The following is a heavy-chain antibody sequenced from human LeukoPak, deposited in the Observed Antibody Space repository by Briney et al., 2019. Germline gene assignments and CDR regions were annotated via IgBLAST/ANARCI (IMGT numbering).Heavy chain of an antibody. CDR2: ISSSGSTI. CDR3: ARDGGYVYDYYYGMDV. CDR1: GFTFSSYE. Sequence: GGSLRLSCAASGFTFSSYEMNWVRQAPGKGLEWVSYISSSGSTIYYADSVKGRFTTSRDNAKNSLYLQMNSLRAEDTAVYYCARDGGYVYDYYYGMDVWGQGTTVTVSS. J-gene: IGHJ6*02. V-gene: IGHV3-48*03. D-gene: IGHD5-12*01.